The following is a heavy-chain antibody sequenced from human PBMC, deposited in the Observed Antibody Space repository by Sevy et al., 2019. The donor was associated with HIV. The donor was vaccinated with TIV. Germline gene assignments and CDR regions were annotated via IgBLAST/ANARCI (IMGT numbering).Heavy chain of an antibody. CDR1: GFTFTDYY. V-gene: IGHV3-11*04. Sequence: GGSLRLSCAASGFTFTDYYMSWIRQTPGKGLEWIAYISGSGSTTHYADSMKGRFTISRDNAENSLFLEMHSLRGDDTAIYYCAQWWGELFVESWGQGTLVTVSS. D-gene: IGHD3-16*01. J-gene: IGHJ4*02. CDR2: ISGSGSTT. CDR3: AQWWGELFVES.